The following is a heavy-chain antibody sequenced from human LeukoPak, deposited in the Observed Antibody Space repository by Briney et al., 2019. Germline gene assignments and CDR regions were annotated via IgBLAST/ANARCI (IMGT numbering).Heavy chain of an antibody. J-gene: IGHJ4*02. CDR2: IYYSGST. Sequence: SETLSLTCTVSGGSISSSSHHWSWVRQPPGKGLEWIGSIYYSGSTYYNPSLKSRVTISVDTSKNQFSLKLTSVTAADTAVYYCTREYSSSPDYWGQGTLVTVSS. D-gene: IGHD6-6*01. V-gene: IGHV4-39*02. CDR3: TREYSSSPDY. CDR1: GGSISSSSHH.